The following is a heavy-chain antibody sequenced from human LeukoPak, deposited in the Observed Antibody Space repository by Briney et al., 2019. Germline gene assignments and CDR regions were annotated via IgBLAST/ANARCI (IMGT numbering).Heavy chain of an antibody. Sequence: SETLSLTCTDSGGSISSGGYYWSWIRQHPGKGLEWIGYIYYSGSTYYNPSLKSRVTISVDTSKNQFSLKLSSVTAADTAVYYCARDRDDYSNYRTDYYYGMDVWGQGTTVTVSS. J-gene: IGHJ6*02. V-gene: IGHV4-31*03. D-gene: IGHD4-11*01. CDR1: GGSISSGGYY. CDR2: IYYSGST. CDR3: ARDRDDYSNYRTDYYYGMDV.